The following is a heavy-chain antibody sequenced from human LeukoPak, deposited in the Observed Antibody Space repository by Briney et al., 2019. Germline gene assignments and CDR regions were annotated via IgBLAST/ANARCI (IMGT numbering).Heavy chain of an antibody. D-gene: IGHD3-22*01. V-gene: IGHV3-74*01. CDR1: GFTFRTYW. CDR3: ARGGYYYESGGFYYVGY. J-gene: IGHJ4*02. CDR2: IKSDGSST. Sequence: GGSVRLSCAASGFTFRTYWMHWVRQAPGKGLVWVSRIKSDGSSTTYADSVKGRFTISRNNARNTLYLQMNSLRAEDTAVYYCARGGYYYESGGFYYVGYWGQGTLVPVSS.